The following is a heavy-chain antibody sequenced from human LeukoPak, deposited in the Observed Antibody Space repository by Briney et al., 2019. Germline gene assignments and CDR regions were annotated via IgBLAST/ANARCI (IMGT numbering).Heavy chain of an antibody. J-gene: IGHJ6*03. D-gene: IGHD3-3*01. CDR1: GCSISSHY. CDR3: AGGYDFWSMDV. Sequence: SETLSLTCTVSGCSISSHYWSWIRQPPGKGLEWIGYIYYSGSANYNPSLKSRVTISVDTSKNQFSLKLSSVTAADTAVYYCAGGYDFWSMDVWGKGTTVTVSS. CDR2: IYYSGSA. V-gene: IGHV4-59*11.